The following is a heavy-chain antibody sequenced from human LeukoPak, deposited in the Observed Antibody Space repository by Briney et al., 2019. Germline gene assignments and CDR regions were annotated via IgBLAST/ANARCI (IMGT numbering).Heavy chain of an antibody. CDR3: ARDGPYYYDTLNWFDP. CDR2: IKQDGSEK. J-gene: IGHJ5*02. Sequence: PGGSLRLSCAASGFTFSSYWMSWVRQAPGKGLEWVANIKQDGSEKYYVDSVKGRFTTSRDNAKNSLYLQMNSLRAEDTAVYYCARDGPYYYDTLNWFDPWGQGTLVTVSS. D-gene: IGHD3-22*01. V-gene: IGHV3-7*01. CDR1: GFTFSSYW.